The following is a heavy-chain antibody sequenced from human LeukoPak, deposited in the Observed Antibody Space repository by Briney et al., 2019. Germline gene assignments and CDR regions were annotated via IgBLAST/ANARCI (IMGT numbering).Heavy chain of an antibody. Sequence: GGSLRLSCAASGFTVGNNYMSGVRQAPGEGLEWVSVIYSGGSTYYADSVMGRFTISRDISQNTLYLQMNSLRAEDAAVYYCARDNYFYYMDVWGKGTTVTISS. CDR3: ARDNYFYYMDV. J-gene: IGHJ6*03. V-gene: IGHV3-53*01. CDR2: IYSGGST. CDR1: GFTVGNNY.